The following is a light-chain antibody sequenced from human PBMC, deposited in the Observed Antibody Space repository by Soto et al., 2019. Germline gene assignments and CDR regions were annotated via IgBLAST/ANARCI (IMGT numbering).Light chain of an antibody. CDR2: TYT. V-gene: IGLV1-44*01. CDR1: SSNIGSNA. CDR3: AAWDDSLNRVV. Sequence: QPVLTQPPSASGTPGQRVTISCSGSSSNIGSNAVNWYQQLPGTAPKLLIYTYTQRPSGVPDRFSGSKSGTSASLAISGLQSEDEAEYYCAAWDDSLNRVVFGGGTQLTVL. J-gene: IGLJ2*01.